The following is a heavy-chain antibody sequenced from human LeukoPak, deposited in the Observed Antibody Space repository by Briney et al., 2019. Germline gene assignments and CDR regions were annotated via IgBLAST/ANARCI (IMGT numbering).Heavy chain of an antibody. J-gene: IGHJ5*02. V-gene: IGHV4-59*10. CDR3: ARTVGITMVRGVIWWFDP. CDR1: GGSFSGYY. Sequence: SETLSLTCAVYGGSFSGYYWSWIRQPAGKGLEWIGRIYTSGSTNYNPSLKSRVTISVDTSKNQFSLKLSSVTAADTAVYYCARTVGITMVRGVIWWFDPWGQGTLVTVSS. CDR2: IYTSGST. D-gene: IGHD3-10*01.